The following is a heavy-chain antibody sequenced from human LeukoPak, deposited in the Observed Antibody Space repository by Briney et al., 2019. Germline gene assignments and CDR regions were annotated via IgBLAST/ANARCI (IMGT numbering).Heavy chain of an antibody. CDR3: ARDWGVYYGSGSYLDY. V-gene: IGHV1-69*04. D-gene: IGHD3-10*01. J-gene: IGHJ4*02. Sequence: SVKVSCKASGGTFSSYAISWVRQAPGQGLEWMGRIIPILGIANYAQKFQGRVTITADKSTSTAYMELSSLRSEDTAVYYCARDWGVYYGSGSYLDYWGQGTLVTVSS. CDR2: IIPILGIA. CDR1: GGTFSSYA.